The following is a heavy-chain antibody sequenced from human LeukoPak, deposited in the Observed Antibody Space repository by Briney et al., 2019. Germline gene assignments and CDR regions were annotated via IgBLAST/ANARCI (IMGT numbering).Heavy chain of an antibody. CDR2: INTDGSST. CDR1: GFTFSSYW. V-gene: IGHV3-74*01. D-gene: IGHD2-21*01. Sequence: GGSLRLPCAASGFTFSSYWMHWVRQVPGKGLVWVSRINTDGSSTTYADSVKGRFTISSDNAKNTLYLQMNSLRAEDTAVYFCARGIVVENAIPGYWGQGTLVTVSS. J-gene: IGHJ4*02. CDR3: ARGIVVENAIPGY.